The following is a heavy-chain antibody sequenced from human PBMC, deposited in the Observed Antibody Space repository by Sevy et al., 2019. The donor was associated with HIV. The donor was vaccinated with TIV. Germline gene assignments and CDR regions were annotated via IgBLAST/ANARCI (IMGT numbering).Heavy chain of an antibody. D-gene: IGHD5-12*01. J-gene: IGHJ6*03. Sequence: SETLSLTCAVSGYSISSGYYWGWIRQPPGKGLEWIGSIYHSGSTYYNPSLKSRVTISVDTSKNQFSLKLSSVTAADTAVYYCARKRGYSGYAYYYYYMDVWGKGTTVTVPS. V-gene: IGHV4-38-2*01. CDR1: GYSISSGYY. CDR2: IYHSGST. CDR3: ARKRGYSGYAYYYYYMDV.